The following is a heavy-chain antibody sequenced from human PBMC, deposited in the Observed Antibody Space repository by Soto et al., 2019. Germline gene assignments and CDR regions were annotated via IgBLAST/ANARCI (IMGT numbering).Heavy chain of an antibody. V-gene: IGHV3-73*01. CDR1: GFAFSGST. CDR2: IRSKANSYAT. J-gene: IGHJ6*02. CDR3: VRENYFSYHGMDV. Sequence: GRSLRLSWAGSGFAFSGSTIHWVRQASGKGLEWVGRIRSKANSYATAYAAAVKGRFIGSRDDSKTTSYLQMDSLKIEDTAMYYCVRENYFSYHGMDVWGQETTVTVSS.